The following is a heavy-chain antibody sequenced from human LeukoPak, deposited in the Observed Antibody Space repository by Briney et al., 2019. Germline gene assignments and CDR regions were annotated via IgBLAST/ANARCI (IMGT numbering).Heavy chain of an antibody. V-gene: IGHV1-69*13. J-gene: IGHJ6*03. D-gene: IGHD2-15*01. Sequence: ASVKVSCKASGDTFGSYAITWVRQAPGQGLEWMGGIIPIFGTTIYAQKFQGRVTITADESTSTAYMELSSLRSEDTAVYYCARVGYCSGGSCPRRNYYYYYMDVWGKGTTVTISS. CDR1: GDTFGSYA. CDR3: ARVGYCSGGSCPRRNYYYYYMDV. CDR2: IIPIFGTT.